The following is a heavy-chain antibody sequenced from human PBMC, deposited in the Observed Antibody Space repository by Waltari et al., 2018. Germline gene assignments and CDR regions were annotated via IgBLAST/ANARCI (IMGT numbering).Heavy chain of an antibody. CDR2: VHPSGST. V-gene: IGHV4-34*01. CDR3: ASTRYCSSTSCPDAFDI. D-gene: IGHD2-2*01. Sequence: QVQLQQCGAGLLKPSETLSLTCAVYGGSFSGYYWSWIRQPPGKGLEWIGEVHPSGSTNSNTSLKRRDPISGDTSKNQFSLKLSSVTAADTAVYYCASTRYCSSTSCPDAFDIWGQGTMVTVSS. J-gene: IGHJ3*02. CDR1: GGSFSGYY.